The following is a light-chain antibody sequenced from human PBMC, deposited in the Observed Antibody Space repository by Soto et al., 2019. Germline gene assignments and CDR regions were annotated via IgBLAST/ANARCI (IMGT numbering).Light chain of an antibody. J-gene: IGKJ1*01. Sequence: EIVLTQSPGTLSLSPGGRATLFCRASQSVNSNHLAWYQQKPGQPPRLIIYGASNRATGIPDRFIGSGSGTDFTLNINRLEPDDFAMYYCQQYGRTFGPGTKVEIK. CDR2: GAS. CDR3: QQYGRT. CDR1: QSVNSNH. V-gene: IGKV3-20*01.